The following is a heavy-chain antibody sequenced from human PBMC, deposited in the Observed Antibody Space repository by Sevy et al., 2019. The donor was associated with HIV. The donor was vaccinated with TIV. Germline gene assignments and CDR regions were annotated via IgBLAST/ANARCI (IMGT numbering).Heavy chain of an antibody. CDR3: ARGSAGYSGYDRPKQSFDY. CDR2: ISGSGGST. CDR1: GFTFSSYA. J-gene: IGHJ4*02. Sequence: GGSLRLSCAASGFTFSSYAMSWVRQAPGKGLEWVSAISGSGGSTYYADSVKGRFTISRDNSKNTLYLQMYSLRAEDTAVYYCARGSAGYSGYDRPKQSFDYWGQGTLVTVSS. V-gene: IGHV3-23*01. D-gene: IGHD5-12*01.